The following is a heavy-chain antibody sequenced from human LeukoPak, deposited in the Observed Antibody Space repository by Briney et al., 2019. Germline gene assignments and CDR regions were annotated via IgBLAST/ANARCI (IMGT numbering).Heavy chain of an antibody. CDR2: INPNSGGT. V-gene: IGHV1-2*02. J-gene: IGHJ3*02. D-gene: IGHD4-11*01. CDR1: GYTFTGYY. CDR3: ARDRKVTNDAFDI. Sequence: ASVKVSCKASGYTFTGYYMHWVRQAPGQGLEWMGWINPNSGGTNYAQKFQGRVTMTRDTSISTAYMELSRLRSDDTAVYYCARDRKVTNDAFDIWGQGTMVTVSS.